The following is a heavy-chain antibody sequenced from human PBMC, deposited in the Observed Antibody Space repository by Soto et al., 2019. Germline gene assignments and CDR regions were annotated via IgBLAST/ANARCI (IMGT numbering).Heavy chain of an antibody. D-gene: IGHD1-7*01. CDR1: GYTFTTSG. CDR2: VSGYNGNT. J-gene: IGHJ6*02. CDR3: ARAVELPYYYYGMDV. V-gene: IGHV1-18*01. Sequence: QVQRVQSGGEVKKPGASVKVSCKASGYTFTTSGVSWVRQAPGQGLEWMGWVSGYNGNTKYDEKFHDRVTMTTDTSTSTAYLELRSLTTDDTAVYYCARAVELPYYYYGMDVWGRGTTVIVSS.